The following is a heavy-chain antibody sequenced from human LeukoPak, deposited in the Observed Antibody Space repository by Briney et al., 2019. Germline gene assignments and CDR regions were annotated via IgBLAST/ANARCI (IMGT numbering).Heavy chain of an antibody. CDR3: ASQSSVAYYYYMDV. CDR1: GFTFSSYS. CDR2: ISSSSSYI. Sequence: GGSLRLSCAASGFTFSSYSMNWVRQAPGKGLEWVSSISSSSSYIYYADSVKGRFTISRDNAKNSLYLQMNSLRAEDTAVYYCASQSSVAYYYYMDVWGKGTTVTVSS. J-gene: IGHJ6*03. V-gene: IGHV3-21*01.